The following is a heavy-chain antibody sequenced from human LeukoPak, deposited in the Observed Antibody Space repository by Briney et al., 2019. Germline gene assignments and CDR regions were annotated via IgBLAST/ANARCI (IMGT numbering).Heavy chain of an antibody. CDR1: GGSISSYY. Sequence: SETLSLTCSVSGGSISSYYWSWIRQPAGKGLEWIGRIYSSGSTNYNPSLKTRVTMSLDTSKNQFSLNLTTVTAANTAVYYCARTSARGAQFDYWGQGTLVTVSS. J-gene: IGHJ4*02. D-gene: IGHD3-10*01. V-gene: IGHV4-4*07. CDR2: IYSSGST. CDR3: ARTSARGAQFDY.